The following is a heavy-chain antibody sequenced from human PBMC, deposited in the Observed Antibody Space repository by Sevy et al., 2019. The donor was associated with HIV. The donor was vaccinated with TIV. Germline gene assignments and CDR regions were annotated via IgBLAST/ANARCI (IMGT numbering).Heavy chain of an antibody. CDR1: GFTFSSYE. D-gene: IGHD3-10*01. CDR3: ARAQYYYGSGSYGAFDY. J-gene: IGHJ4*02. V-gene: IGHV3-48*03. CDR2: ISSSGSTI. Sequence: GGSLRLSCLASGFTFSSYEMNWVRQAPGKELEWVSYISSSGSTIYYADSVKGRFTISRDNAKNSLYLQMNSLRAEDTAVYYCARAQYYYGSGSYGAFDYWGQGTLVTVSS.